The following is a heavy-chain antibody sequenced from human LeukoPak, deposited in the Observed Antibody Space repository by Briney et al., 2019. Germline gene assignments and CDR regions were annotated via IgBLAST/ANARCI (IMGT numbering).Heavy chain of an antibody. Sequence: SETLSLTCTLSGGSLSSSSYYWGWIRQPPGKGLEWIGSIYYSGSTYYNPSLKTRVTISVDTSKNQFSLKLSSVTAADTAVYYCARHAGIVPAAIYNGFDPWGQGTLVTVSS. J-gene: IGHJ5*02. CDR1: GGSLSSSSYY. D-gene: IGHD2-2*01. V-gene: IGHV4-39*01. CDR3: ARHAGIVPAAIYNGFDP. CDR2: IYYSGST.